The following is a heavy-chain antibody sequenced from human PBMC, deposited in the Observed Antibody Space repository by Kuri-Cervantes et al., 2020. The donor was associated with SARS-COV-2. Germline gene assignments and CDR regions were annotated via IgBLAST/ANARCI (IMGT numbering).Heavy chain of an antibody. J-gene: IGHJ3*01. CDR1: VYPFTGFY. CDR3: TSHHYDSNVSPVFDV. Sequence: AVNVSCMASVYPFTGFYLHWVRQTPGQGHEWMGWTNPDTGGTNCAPKFQGRVTMTRDTSITTAYMELSRLRSDDTAMYYCTSHHYDSNVSPVFDVWGQGTMVTVSS. CDR2: TNPDTGGT. D-gene: IGHD3-22*01. V-gene: IGHV1-2*02.